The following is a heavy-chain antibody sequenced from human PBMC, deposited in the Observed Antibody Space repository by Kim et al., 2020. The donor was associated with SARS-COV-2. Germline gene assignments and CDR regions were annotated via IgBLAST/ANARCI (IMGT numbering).Heavy chain of an antibody. Sequence: GGSLRLSCAASGFTFSDSPMHWVRQASGKGPEWVGRIRSKANSYATAYAASVRGRFIISRDDSKNTAYLQMNSLKTEDTAVYYCTRIPGTPFAFWDAFD. CDR1: GFTFSDSP. V-gene: IGHV3-73*01. J-gene: IGHJ3*02. D-gene: IGHD1-1*01. CDR2: IRSKANSYAT. CDR3: TRIPGTPFAFWDAFD.